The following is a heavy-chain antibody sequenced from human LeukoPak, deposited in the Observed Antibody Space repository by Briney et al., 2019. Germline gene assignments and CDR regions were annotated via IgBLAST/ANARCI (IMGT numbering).Heavy chain of an antibody. J-gene: IGHJ5*02. Sequence: SETLSLTCAVYGGSFSGYYWSWIRQPPGKGLEWIGEINHSGSTNYNPSLKSRVTISVDTSKNQFSLKLSSVTAADTAVYYCARGFPMYTYSSSWHRPAWFDPWGQGTLVTVSS. V-gene: IGHV4-34*01. CDR1: GGSFSGYY. D-gene: IGHD6-13*01. CDR2: INHSGST. CDR3: ARGFPMYTYSSSWHRPAWFDP.